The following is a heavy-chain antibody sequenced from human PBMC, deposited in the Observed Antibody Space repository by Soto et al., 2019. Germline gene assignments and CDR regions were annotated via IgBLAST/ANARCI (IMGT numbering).Heavy chain of an antibody. J-gene: IGHJ4*02. CDR3: ARDLDGTYSTGPGH. Sequence: QVQLQESGPGLLKPSETLSLSCTVSGSSISGYVWNWIRQTPGEGLEWIGYFFHRGNTRYNPSLESRVAISVDTSKNLVSLNLTSVTAADTGVYYCARDLDGTYSTGPGHWGQGTLVTVSS. CDR2: FFHRGNT. CDR1: GSSISGYV. D-gene: IGHD4-4*01. V-gene: IGHV4-59*01.